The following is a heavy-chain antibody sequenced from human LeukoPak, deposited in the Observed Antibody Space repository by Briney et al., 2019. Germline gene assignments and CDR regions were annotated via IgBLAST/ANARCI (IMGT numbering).Heavy chain of an antibody. CDR2: ISSNGGST. J-gene: IGHJ4*02. V-gene: IGHV3-64*01. CDR3: ARGRSLEWFFFDY. Sequence: GGSLRLSCAASGFTLSSYAMHWVRQAPGKGLEYVSAISSNGGSTYYANSVKGRFTISRDNSKNTLYLQMGSLRAEDMAVYYCARGRSLEWFFFDYWGQGTLVTVSS. D-gene: IGHD3-3*01. CDR1: GFTLSSYA.